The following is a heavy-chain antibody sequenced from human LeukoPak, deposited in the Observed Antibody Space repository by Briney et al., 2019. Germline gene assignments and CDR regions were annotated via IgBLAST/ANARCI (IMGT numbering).Heavy chain of an antibody. V-gene: IGHV3-23*01. CDR3: AKDQASRQQLVPSYYYYYGMDV. Sequence: GGSLRLSCAASGFTFSSYAMSWVRQAPGKGLEWVSAISGSGGSTYYADSVKGRFTISRDNSKNTLYLQMNSLRAEDTAVYYCAKDQASRQQLVPSYYYYYGMDVWGQGTTVTVSS. J-gene: IGHJ6*02. D-gene: IGHD6-6*01. CDR2: ISGSGGST. CDR1: GFTFSSYA.